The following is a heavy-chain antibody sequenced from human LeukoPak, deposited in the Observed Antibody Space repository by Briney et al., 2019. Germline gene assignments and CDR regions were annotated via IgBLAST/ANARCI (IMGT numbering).Heavy chain of an antibody. V-gene: IGHV4-30-2*01. Sequence: SETLSLTCAVSGGSFSSGGYSWSWIRQPPGKGLEWIGHIYFNGNTYYNPSLESRVTILVDRSATQFSLTLTSVTAADTAVYYCARRDLDDAFD. J-gene: IGHJ3*02. D-gene: IGHD2-21*02. CDR3: ARRDLDDAFD. CDR1: GGSFSSGGYS. CDR2: IYFNGNT.